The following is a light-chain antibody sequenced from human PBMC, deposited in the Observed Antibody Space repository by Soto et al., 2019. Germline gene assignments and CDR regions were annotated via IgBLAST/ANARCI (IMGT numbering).Light chain of an antibody. CDR1: QSVTIY. CDR2: SAS. Sequence: EIVMTQSPATLSVSPGERATLSARASQSVTIYLAWYQQKPGQAPRLLIYSASTRATGIPARFSGSGSGTEFTLTISSLQSEEFAVYYCQQYNNWPLTFGGGTKVEIK. V-gene: IGKV3-15*01. J-gene: IGKJ4*01. CDR3: QQYNNWPLT.